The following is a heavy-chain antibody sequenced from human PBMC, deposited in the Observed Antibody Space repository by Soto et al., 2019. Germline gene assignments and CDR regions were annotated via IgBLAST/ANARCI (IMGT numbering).Heavy chain of an antibody. V-gene: IGHV3-23*01. CDR3: VKAVYLLDFDY. J-gene: IGHJ4*02. D-gene: IGHD2-8*01. Sequence: LRLSCAASGFTFSSYAMTWVRQAPGKGLEWVSTISGTGTTTYYADSVKGRFTISRDNSKNTLYLQMNSLRTEDTAVYYCVKAVYLLDFDYWGQGTLVTVS. CDR1: GFTFSSYA. CDR2: ISGTGTTT.